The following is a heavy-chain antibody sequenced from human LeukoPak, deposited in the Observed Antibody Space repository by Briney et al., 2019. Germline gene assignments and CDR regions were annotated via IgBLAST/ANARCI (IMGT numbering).Heavy chain of an antibody. CDR1: GFTFSGTW. V-gene: IGHV3-7*01. CDR2: IKPDVSTK. Sequence: GGSLRLSCATSGFTFSGTWMTWVRQTPRRGLECVANIKPDVSTKYYPDSVKGRFTVSRDNAKNSLYLQMNSLRVEDTGIYYCTSDLNHDSGGWGQVTIVTVSS. J-gene: IGHJ1*01. D-gene: IGHD3-22*01. CDR3: TSDLNHDSGG.